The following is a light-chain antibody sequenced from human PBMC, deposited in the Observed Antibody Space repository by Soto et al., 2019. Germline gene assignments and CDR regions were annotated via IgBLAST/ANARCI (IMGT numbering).Light chain of an antibody. CDR3: QQYGSSPRT. V-gene: IGKV3-20*01. Sequence: EIVLTQSPGTLSLSPGERATLSCRASQSVRSNHLAWYQQKPGQAPRLLIYDASSSATGIPDRFSGSGSGTDFTLTISRLEPEDFAVYYCQQYGSSPRTVGRGTKLEI. CDR1: QSVRSNH. CDR2: DAS. J-gene: IGKJ2*01.